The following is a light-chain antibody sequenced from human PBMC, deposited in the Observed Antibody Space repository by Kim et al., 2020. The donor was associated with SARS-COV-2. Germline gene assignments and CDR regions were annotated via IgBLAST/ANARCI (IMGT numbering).Light chain of an antibody. CDR1: QSVSSSY. CDR3: QQNGSTLVT. J-gene: IGKJ1*01. Sequence: EIVLTQSPGTLSLSPGERATLSCRASQSVSSSYLAWYQQKPGQAPRLLIYGASSRSTGIPDRFSGSGSGTDFTLTISRLEPEDVAGYYCQQNGSTLVTFGKGTKGDIK. CDR2: GAS. V-gene: IGKV3-20*01.